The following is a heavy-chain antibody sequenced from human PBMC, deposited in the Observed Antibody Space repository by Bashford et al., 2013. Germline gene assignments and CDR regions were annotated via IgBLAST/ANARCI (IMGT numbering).Heavy chain of an antibody. D-gene: IGHD6-19*01. V-gene: IGHV4-4*07. J-gene: IGHJ4*02. CDR1: GGSISSYY. CDR3: TRMAMGGGQQWPDF. Sequence: SETLSLTCTVSGGSISSYYWSWVRQPAGKGLEWIGRIYSSGSTYYNPSLKSRVTMSVEASKNQFSLKLSSVTAADTAVYYCTRMAMGGGQQWPDFWGQGTLVTVSS. CDR2: IYSSGST.